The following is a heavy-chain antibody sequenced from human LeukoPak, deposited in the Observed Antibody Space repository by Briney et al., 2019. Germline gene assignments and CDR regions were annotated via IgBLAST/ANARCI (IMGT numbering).Heavy chain of an antibody. D-gene: IGHD4-11*01. J-gene: IGHJ4*02. CDR3: ARASPYSPPDC. CDR2: IYRYGSA. CDR1: GGAFNTFD. V-gene: IGHV4-34*01. Sequence: NPSETLSLTCAVYGGAFNTFDWICIRQPPGKGLEWIGQIYRYGSANYNPSLKSRVAISLDTSKNQFALKVTSVTAADTAVYYCARASPYSPPDCSGQGTLVTVSS.